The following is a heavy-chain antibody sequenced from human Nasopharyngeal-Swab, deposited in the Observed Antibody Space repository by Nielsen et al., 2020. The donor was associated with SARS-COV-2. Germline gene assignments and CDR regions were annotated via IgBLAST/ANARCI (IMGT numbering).Heavy chain of an antibody. CDR2: INPNSGGT. Sequence: ASVKVSCKASGYTFTGYYMHWVRQAPGQGLEWMGRINPNSGGTNYAQKFQGRVTMTRDTSISTAYMELSRLRSDDTAVYYCARASNTDYDFWSGVVSDYYYYGMDVWGQGTTVTVSS. J-gene: IGHJ6*02. CDR3: ARASNTDYDFWSGVVSDYYYYGMDV. CDR1: GYTFTGYY. D-gene: IGHD3-3*01. V-gene: IGHV1-2*06.